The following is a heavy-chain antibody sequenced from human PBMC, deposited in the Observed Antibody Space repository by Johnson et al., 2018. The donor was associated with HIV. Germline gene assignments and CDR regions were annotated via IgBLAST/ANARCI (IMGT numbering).Heavy chain of an antibody. CDR3: TTEAPTLLRAFDI. V-gene: IGHV3-66*01. CDR1: GFTVTTKY. J-gene: IGHJ3*02. CDR2: IYSGGST. Sequence: VQLVESGGGLVQPGGSLRLSCAASGFTVTTKYMSWVRQAPGKGLEWVSVIYSGGSTYYADSVKGRFTISRDNARNTLYLQMNSLKTEDTAVYYCTTEAPTLLRAFDIWGQGTMVTVSS.